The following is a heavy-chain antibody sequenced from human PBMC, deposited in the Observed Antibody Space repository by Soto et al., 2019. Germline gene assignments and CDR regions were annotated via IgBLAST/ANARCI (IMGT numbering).Heavy chain of an antibody. CDR2: IIPIFDTP. J-gene: IGHJ6*02. CDR1: GGTLSNYA. V-gene: IGHV1-69*13. D-gene: IGHD3-10*01. CDR3: ARMTMRRGVTRNYYDYYGMDV. Sequence: SVKVSCKASGGTLSNYAITWVRQAPGQGLEWLGGIIPIFDTPNYAQKFQGRVTITADESTSTADMEVRRLRSEDTAVYYCARMTMRRGVTRNYYDYYGMDVWGQGTTVTVSS.